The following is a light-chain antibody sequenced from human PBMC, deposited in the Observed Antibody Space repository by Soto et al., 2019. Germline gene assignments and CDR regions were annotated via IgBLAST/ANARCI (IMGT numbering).Light chain of an antibody. J-gene: IGLJ2*01. Sequence: QSVLTQSPSASASLGASVKLTCTLSSGHRSYTIAWHQQLPEKGPRYLMTLNSDGSHRKGDGIPDRLSGSSSGAERYLIISSLQSEDEADYYCQTWGTGYVVFGGGTKLTVL. V-gene: IGLV4-69*01. CDR2: LNSDGSH. CDR1: SGHRSYT. CDR3: QTWGTGYVV.